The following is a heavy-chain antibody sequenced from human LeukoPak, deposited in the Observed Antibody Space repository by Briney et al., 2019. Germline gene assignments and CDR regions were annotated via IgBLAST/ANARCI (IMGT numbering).Heavy chain of an antibody. V-gene: IGHV3-23*01. CDR2: ISGSGGST. CDR1: GFTFSSYA. CDR3: AKARGLRPFVYY. Sequence: GGSLRLSCAASGFTFSSYAMSWVRQAPGKGLEWVSGISGSGGSTYYADSVKGRFTISRDNSKNTLYLQMNSLRAEDTAVYYCAKARGLRPFVYYWGQGTLVTVSS. D-gene: IGHD3-16*01. J-gene: IGHJ4*02.